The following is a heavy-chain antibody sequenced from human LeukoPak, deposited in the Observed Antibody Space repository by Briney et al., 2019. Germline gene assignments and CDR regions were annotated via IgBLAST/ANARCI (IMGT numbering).Heavy chain of an antibody. J-gene: IGHJ6*03. Sequence: GASVKVSCKASGYTFTGYYMHWVRQAPGQGLEWMGWINPNSGGTNYAQKFQGRVTMTRDTSISTAYMEVSRLRSDDTAVYYCARGRGGFYYYYMDVWGKGTTVTVSS. CDR1: GYTFTGYY. CDR3: ARGRGGFYYYYMDV. V-gene: IGHV1-2*02. CDR2: INPNSGGT.